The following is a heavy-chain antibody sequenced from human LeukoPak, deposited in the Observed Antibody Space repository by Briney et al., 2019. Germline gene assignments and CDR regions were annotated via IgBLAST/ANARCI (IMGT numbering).Heavy chain of an antibody. J-gene: IGHJ4*02. CDR2: IYYSGST. V-gene: IGHV4-31*03. CDR3: AREPRITMVRGVIIGYFDY. Sequence: SQTLSLTCTVSGGSISSGGYYWSWIRQHPGKGLEWIGYIYYSGSTYYNPSPKSRVTISVDTSKNQFSLMLSSVTAADMAVYYCAREPRITMVRGVIIGYFDYWGQGTLVTVSS. D-gene: IGHD3-10*01. CDR1: GGSISSGGYY.